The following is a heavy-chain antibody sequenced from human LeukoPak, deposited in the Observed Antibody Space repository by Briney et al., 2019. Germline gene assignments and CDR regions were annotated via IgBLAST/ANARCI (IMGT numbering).Heavy chain of an antibody. CDR3: ARDPAPPISSSWSYFDY. CDR1: GFTVSSNY. D-gene: IGHD6-13*01. CDR2: IYSGGST. J-gene: IGHJ4*02. Sequence: GGSLRLSCAASGFTVSSNYMSWVRQAPGKGLEWVSVIYSGGSTYYADSVKGRFTISRDNSKNTLYLQMNSLRAEDTAVYYCARDPAPPISSSWSYFDYWGQGTLVTVSS. V-gene: IGHV3-66*01.